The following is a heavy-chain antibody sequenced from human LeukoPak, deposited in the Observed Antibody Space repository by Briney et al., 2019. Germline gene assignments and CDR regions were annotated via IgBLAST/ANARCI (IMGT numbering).Heavy chain of an antibody. CDR3: AKETMVTLGSYFHY. CDR1: GFTLSSCG. Sequence: PGGSLRLSCAVSGFTLSSCGMHWVSQAPGKGLEWLEGISHDGGNTYYADSVKGRFTISRDNSQNTLDLQMNSLRAEDTALYYCAKETMVTLGSYFHYWGQGTQVTVSS. D-gene: IGHD4-23*01. CDR2: ISHDGGNT. J-gene: IGHJ4*02. V-gene: IGHV3-30*18.